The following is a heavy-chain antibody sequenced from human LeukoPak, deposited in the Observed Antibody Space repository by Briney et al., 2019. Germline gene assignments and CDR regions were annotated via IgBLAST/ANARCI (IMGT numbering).Heavy chain of an antibody. J-gene: IGHJ4*02. Sequence: PGGSLRPSCADSAFPVSISARSCVRLSPARGVGWGASIRPGAGTTYYADSVKGRFTISRDNSNNSLFVQMNSLRAEDTAVYFCAKSRSGSANWALQVFDNWGQGALVTVSS. CDR3: AKSRSGSANWALQVFDN. V-gene: IGHV3-23*01. D-gene: IGHD1-1*01. CDR2: IRPGAGTT. CDR1: AFPVSISA.